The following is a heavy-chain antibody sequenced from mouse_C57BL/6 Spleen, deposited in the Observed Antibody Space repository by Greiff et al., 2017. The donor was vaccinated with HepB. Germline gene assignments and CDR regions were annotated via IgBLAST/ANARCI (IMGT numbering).Heavy chain of an antibody. D-gene: IGHD2-5*01. CDR2: INPNNGGT. CDR3: AESNYVGAMDY. V-gene: IGHV1-26*01. Sequence: VQLQQSGPELVKPGASVKISCKASGYTFTDYYMNWVKQSHGKSLEWIGDINPNNGGTSYNQKFKGKATLTVDKSSSTAYMELRSLTSEDSAVYYCAESNYVGAMDYWGQGTSVTVSS. J-gene: IGHJ4*01. CDR1: GYTFTDYY.